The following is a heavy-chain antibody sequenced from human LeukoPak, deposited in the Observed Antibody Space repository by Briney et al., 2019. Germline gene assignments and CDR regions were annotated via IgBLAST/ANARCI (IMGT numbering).Heavy chain of an antibody. V-gene: IGHV4-39*07. CDR1: GGSLSSSSYY. CDR2: IYYSGST. D-gene: IGHD6-13*01. J-gene: IGHJ6*03. CDR3: ARDRGYMKTHYYYYMDV. Sequence: SETLSLTCTVSGGSLSSSSYYWGWIRQPPGKGLEWIGSIYYSGSTYYNPSLKSRVTISVETAKNQFSLKLSSVTAADTAVYYCARDRGYMKTHYYYYMDVWGKGTTVTVSS.